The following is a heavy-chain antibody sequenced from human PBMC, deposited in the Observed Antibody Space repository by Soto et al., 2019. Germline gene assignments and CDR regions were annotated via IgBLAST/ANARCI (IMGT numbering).Heavy chain of an antibody. CDR1: GGSISSYY. V-gene: IGHV4-59*08. CDR2: IYYSGST. CDR3: ARVSTTPYYFDY. D-gene: IGHD1-1*01. Sequence: SETLSLTCTVSGGSISSYYWSWIRQPPGKGLEWIGYIYYSGSTNYNPSLKSRVTISVDTSKNQFSLKLSSVTAADTAVYYCARVSTTPYYFDYWGQGTLVTVSS. J-gene: IGHJ4*02.